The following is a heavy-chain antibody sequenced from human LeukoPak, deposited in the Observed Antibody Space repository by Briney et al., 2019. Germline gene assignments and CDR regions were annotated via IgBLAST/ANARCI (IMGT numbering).Heavy chain of an antibody. V-gene: IGHV4-4*07. CDR1: GVSISSYY. Sequence: SETLSLTCTGSGVSISSYYWSWLRQPAGKGLEWIGRIYTSGSTNYNHSLKSRVTMSVDTSKNQFSLKLSSVTAADTAVYYCAIERIVGALFDYWGQGTLVTVSS. CDR2: IYTSGST. J-gene: IGHJ4*02. CDR3: AIERIVGALFDY. D-gene: IGHD1-26*01.